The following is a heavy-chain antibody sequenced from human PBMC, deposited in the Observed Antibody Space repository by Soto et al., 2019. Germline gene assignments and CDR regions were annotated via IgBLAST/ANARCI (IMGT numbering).Heavy chain of an antibody. CDR3: ARSMHIVLVPAAMQVGWFDL. CDR1: GGSISSGGYS. CDR2: IYHSGGT. J-gene: IGHJ5*02. Sequence: QLQLQESGSGLVKPSQTLSLTCAVSGGSISSGGYSWSWIRQPPGKGLEWIGYIYHSGGTYYNPSLKSRGIILVDRSKNQFSLKLSSVTAADTVGHYCARSMHIVLVPAAMQVGWFDLWGQGTLVTVAS. D-gene: IGHD2-2*01. V-gene: IGHV4-30-2*01.